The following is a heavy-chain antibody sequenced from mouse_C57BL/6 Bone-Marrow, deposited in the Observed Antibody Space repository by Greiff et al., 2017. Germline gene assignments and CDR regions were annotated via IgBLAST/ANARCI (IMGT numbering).Heavy chain of an antibody. V-gene: IGHV1-76*01. D-gene: IGHD1-1*01. J-gene: IGHJ3*01. CDR2: IYPGSGNT. Sequence: QIHVKQSGAELVRPGASVKLSCKASGYTFTDYYINWVKQRPGQGLEWIARIYPGSGNTYYNEKFKGKATLTAEKSSSTAYMQLSSLTSEDSAVYFCARIYYYGTGGGFAYWGQGTLVTVSA. CDR3: ARIYYYGTGGGFAY. CDR1: GYTFTDYY.